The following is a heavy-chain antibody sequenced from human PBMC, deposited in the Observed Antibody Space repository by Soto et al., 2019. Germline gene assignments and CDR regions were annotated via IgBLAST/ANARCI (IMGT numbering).Heavy chain of an antibody. D-gene: IGHD3-22*01. V-gene: IGHV1-8*01. CDR3: ARGGFIDSSGYYYGMDV. CDR2: MNPNSGNT. CDR1: GYTFTSYY. Sequence: ASVKVSCKASGYTFTSYYINWVRQATVQGLEWMGWMNPNSGNTGYAQKFQGRVTMTRNTSISTAYMELSSLRSEDTAVYYCARGGFIDSSGYYYGMDVWGQGTTVTVSS. J-gene: IGHJ6*02.